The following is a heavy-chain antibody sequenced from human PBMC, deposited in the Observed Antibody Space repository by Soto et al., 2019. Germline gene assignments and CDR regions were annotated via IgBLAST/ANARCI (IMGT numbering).Heavy chain of an antibody. V-gene: IGHV4-4*07. J-gene: IGHJ4*02. D-gene: IGHD5-18*01. CDR1: GGSISSYD. CDR3: ARGYSYGSLSDY. CDR2: IYTSGST. Sequence: SESLSLTSTVSGGSISSYDWRRIRKPAGNGLEWIGRIYTSGSTNYNPSLRSRVTMSVDTSKNQFSLKLSSVTAADTAVYYCARGYSYGSLSDYWGQGTLVTVSS.